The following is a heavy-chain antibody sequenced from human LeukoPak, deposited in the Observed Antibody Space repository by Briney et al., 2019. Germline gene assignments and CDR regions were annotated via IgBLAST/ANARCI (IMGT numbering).Heavy chain of an antibody. CDR2: IYYSGST. V-gene: IGHV4-61*03. CDR3: ARVGLDSSGYYHYKFDY. Sequence: SETLSLTCTVSGGSVSSGGYYWSWIRQPPGKGLEWIGYIYYSGSTDYNPSLKSRVTMSVDTSKNHFSLKLSSVTAADTAVYYCARVGLDSSGYYHYKFDYWGQGTLVTVSS. CDR1: GGSVSSGGYY. J-gene: IGHJ4*02. D-gene: IGHD3-22*01.